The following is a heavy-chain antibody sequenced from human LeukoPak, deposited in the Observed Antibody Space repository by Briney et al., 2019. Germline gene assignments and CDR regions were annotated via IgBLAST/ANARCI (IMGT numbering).Heavy chain of an antibody. CDR1: GGSFSGYY. V-gene: IGHV4-34*01. CDR2: INHSGST. D-gene: IGHD3-3*01. CDR3: AKKTFGVVTPNDY. J-gene: IGHJ4*02. Sequence: SETLSLTCAVYGGSFSGYYWSWIRQPPGKGLEWIREINHSGSTNYNPSLKSRVTISVDTSKNQFSLKLSSVTAEDTAVYYCAKKTFGVVTPNDYWGQGTLVTVSS.